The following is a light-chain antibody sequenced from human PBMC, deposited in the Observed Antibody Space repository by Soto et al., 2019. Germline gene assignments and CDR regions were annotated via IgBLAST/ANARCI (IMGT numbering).Light chain of an antibody. CDR3: QQYGSSPLT. J-gene: IGKJ4*01. Sequence: EIVLTQSPGTLSLSPGERATLSCRASQSVSSSYLAWYQQKPGQPPSLLIYGASSRATGIPDRFSGSGSGTDFTLTISRLEPEDFAVYYCQQYGSSPLTFGGGTKVDI. CDR2: GAS. CDR1: QSVSSSY. V-gene: IGKV3-20*01.